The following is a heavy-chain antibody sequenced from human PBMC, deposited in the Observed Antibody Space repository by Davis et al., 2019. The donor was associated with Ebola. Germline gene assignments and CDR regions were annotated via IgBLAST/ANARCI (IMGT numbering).Heavy chain of an antibody. V-gene: IGHV4-34*01. J-gene: IGHJ5*02. CDR1: GESFSGYY. D-gene: IGHD2-2*01. CDR2: INHSGTT. Sequence: MPSETLSLTCAVYGESFSGYYWTWIRQPPGKGLEWIGEINHSGTTNYNPSLKSRVTISVDTSKNQFSLKLSSVTAADTAVYYCARHAVEWFDPWGQGTLVTVSS. CDR3: ARHAVEWFDP.